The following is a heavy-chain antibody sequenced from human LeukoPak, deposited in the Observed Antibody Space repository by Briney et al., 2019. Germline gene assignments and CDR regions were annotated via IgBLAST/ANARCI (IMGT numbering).Heavy chain of an antibody. CDR2: ISSSSSTI. Sequence: PGGSLRLSCAASGFTFSSYGMRWVRQAPGKGLEWVSYISSSSSTIYYADSVKGRFTISRDNAKNSLYLQMNSLRAEDTAVYYCARVYSYGSDPPVDAFDIWGQGTMVTVSS. J-gene: IGHJ3*02. CDR3: ARVYSYGSDPPVDAFDI. V-gene: IGHV3-48*01. D-gene: IGHD5-18*01. CDR1: GFTFSSYG.